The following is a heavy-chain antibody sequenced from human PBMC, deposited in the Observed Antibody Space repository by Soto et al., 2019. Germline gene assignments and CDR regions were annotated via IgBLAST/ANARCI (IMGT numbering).Heavy chain of an antibody. Sequence: EVQLVESGGGLVQPGGSLRLSCAASGFTFRSYWMSWVRQAPGQGLEWVANIKQDESEKDHVDSVKGRFTISRDNAKKSLYLEMNSLRAEDTAVYYCARGVRFQGRVYYLDFWGQGTLVTVSS. CDR1: GFTFRSYW. D-gene: IGHD3-10*01. V-gene: IGHV3-7*01. CDR2: IKQDESEK. J-gene: IGHJ4*02. CDR3: ARGVRFQGRVYYLDF.